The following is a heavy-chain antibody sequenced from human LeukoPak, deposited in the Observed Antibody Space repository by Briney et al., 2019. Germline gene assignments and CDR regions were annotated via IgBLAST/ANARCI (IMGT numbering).Heavy chain of an antibody. V-gene: IGHV1-69*13. Sequence: ASVKVSCKASGGTFSSSAISWVRQAPGQGLEWMGGIIPIFGTADYAQKFQGRVTITADESTNTAYMELSSLRSEDTAVYYCARPGHLGRGKAAFDIWGQGTMVAVSS. J-gene: IGHJ3*02. CDR1: GGTFSSSA. D-gene: IGHD7-27*01. CDR3: ARPGHLGRGKAAFDI. CDR2: IIPIFGTA.